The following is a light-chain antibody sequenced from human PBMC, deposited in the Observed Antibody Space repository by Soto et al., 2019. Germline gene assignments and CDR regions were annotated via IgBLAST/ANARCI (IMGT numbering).Light chain of an antibody. CDR3: QQYDSSFT. CDR2: GAS. J-gene: IGKJ4*01. V-gene: IGKV3-20*01. CDR1: QPVTTTY. Sequence: IVLTQSPATLSLSPGERATLSCTASQPVTTTYIACYQQKFCQAPRLLIYGASTRATGTPDRFTGGGFGTDFTLTISRVEPEDFAVYYCQQYDSSFTFGGGTKVEMK.